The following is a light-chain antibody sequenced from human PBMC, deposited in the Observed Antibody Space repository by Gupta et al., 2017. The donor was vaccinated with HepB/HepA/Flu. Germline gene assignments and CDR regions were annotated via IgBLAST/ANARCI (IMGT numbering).Light chain of an antibody. CDR1: SSDVGGYNY. CDR3: CSYTANSVV. Sequence: QSALTQPHSVSGSPGQSVTLSCTGISSDVGGYNYISWYQQHPGKGPRLMIYDVSKRPSGVPDRLSGSKSGNTASLTISGLQAEDEADYYCCSYTANSVVFGGGTKLTVL. CDR2: DVS. V-gene: IGLV2-11*01. J-gene: IGLJ2*01.